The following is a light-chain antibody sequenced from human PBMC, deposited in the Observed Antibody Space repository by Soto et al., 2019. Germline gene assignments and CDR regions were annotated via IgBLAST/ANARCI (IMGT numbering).Light chain of an antibody. J-gene: IGLJ2*01. Sequence: QSALTQPPSASGSPGQSVTISSTGTRSDVGDYNYVSWYQQHPGKAPKLIIYEVNKRPSGVPDRFSGSKSGNTASLSVSGLQADDEADYYCSSYAGSNNLEVFGGGTKLTVL. CDR3: SSYAGSNNLEV. CDR1: RSDVGDYNY. V-gene: IGLV2-8*01. CDR2: EVN.